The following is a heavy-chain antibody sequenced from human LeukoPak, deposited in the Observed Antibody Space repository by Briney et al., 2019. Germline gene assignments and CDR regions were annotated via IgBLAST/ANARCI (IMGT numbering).Heavy chain of an antibody. V-gene: IGHV1-2*04. J-gene: IGHJ5*02. CDR1: GYTFTGYY. Sequence: ASVKVSCKASGYTFTGYYMHWVRQAPGQGLEWMGWINPNSGGTNYAQKFQGWVTMTRDTSISTAYMEMSRLKSDDTAVYYCARGGYYDSPPPSNWFDPWGQGTLVTVSS. CDR2: INPNSGGT. D-gene: IGHD3-9*01. CDR3: ARGGYYDSPPPSNWFDP.